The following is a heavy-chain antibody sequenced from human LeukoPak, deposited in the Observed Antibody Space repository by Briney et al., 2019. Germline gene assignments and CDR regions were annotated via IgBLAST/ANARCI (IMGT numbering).Heavy chain of an antibody. CDR1: GFSFSGHW. D-gene: IGHD6-6*01. Sequence: GGSLRLSCAASGFSFSGHWMHWARQLPGKGLVWVSRISPTGSTTSYADSVKGRFTVSRDNAKNTPYLQVNNLRAEDTAVYYCARGPNSNWSGLDFWGQGTLLTVSS. V-gene: IGHV3-74*01. CDR3: ARGPNSNWSGLDF. CDR2: ISPTGSTT. J-gene: IGHJ4*02.